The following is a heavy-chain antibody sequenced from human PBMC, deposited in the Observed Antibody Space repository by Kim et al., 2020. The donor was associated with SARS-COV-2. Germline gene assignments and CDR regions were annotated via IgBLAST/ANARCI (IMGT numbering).Heavy chain of an antibody. CDR1: GYTFTGYY. J-gene: IGHJ6*03. CDR3: ARDIYDSSGYQRYYMDV. Sequence: ASVKVSCKASGYTFTGYYMHWVRQAPGQGLEWMGWINPNSGGTNYAQKFQGRVTMTRDTSISTAYMELSRLRSDDTAVYYCARDIYDSSGYQRYYMDVWGKGTTVTVSS. CDR2: INPNSGGT. V-gene: IGHV1-2*02. D-gene: IGHD3-22*01.